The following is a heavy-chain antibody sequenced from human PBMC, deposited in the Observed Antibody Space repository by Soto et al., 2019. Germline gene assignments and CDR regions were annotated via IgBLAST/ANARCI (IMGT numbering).Heavy chain of an antibody. D-gene: IGHD5-18*01. V-gene: IGHV1-69*05. J-gene: IGHJ4*02. Sequence: QVQLVQSGAEVKKPESSVKVSCKAPGGTFSTYAISWVRHAPGQGLEWMGGIIPMFGTANYAQRFQDRVTITPDESTNTVYLELSSLRSEDTAVYFCASGIQLWLRRINNGYSGWGQGTLVTVSS. CDR2: IIPMFGTA. CDR1: GGTFSTYA. CDR3: ASGIQLWLRRINNGYSG.